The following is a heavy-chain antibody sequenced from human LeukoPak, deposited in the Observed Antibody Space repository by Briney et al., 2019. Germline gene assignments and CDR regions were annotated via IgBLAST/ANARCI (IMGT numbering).Heavy chain of an antibody. J-gene: IGHJ5*02. CDR1: GGSISSGNW. Sequence: SGTLSLTCAVSGGSISSGNWWSWVRQPPGKGLEWIGEIYHSGSTNYSASLKSRVTISVDKSKNQFSLELSSMTAADTAVYYCAKLYSSASWFDPWGQGTLVTVSS. D-gene: IGHD6-19*01. CDR2: IYHSGST. CDR3: AKLYSSASWFDP. V-gene: IGHV4-4*02.